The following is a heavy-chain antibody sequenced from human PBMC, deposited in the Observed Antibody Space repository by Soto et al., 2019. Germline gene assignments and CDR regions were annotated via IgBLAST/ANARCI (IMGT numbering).Heavy chain of an antibody. Sequence: PGGSLRLSCAASGFTFSSYSMNWVRQAPGKGLEWVSSISSSSSYIYYADSVKGRFTISRDNAKNSLYLQMNSLRAEDTAVYYCARDGAVGSGSYYKTRYYYYYGMDVWGQGTTVTVSS. CDR1: GFTFSSYS. CDR2: ISSSSSYI. V-gene: IGHV3-21*01. D-gene: IGHD3-10*01. CDR3: ARDGAVGSGSYYKTRYYYYYGMDV. J-gene: IGHJ6*02.